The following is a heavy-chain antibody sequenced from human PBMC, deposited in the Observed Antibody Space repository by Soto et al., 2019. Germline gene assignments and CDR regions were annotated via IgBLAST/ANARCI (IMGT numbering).Heavy chain of an antibody. J-gene: IGHJ5*02. CDR2: IIPIFGTA. Sequence: QVQLVQSGAEVKKPGSSVKVSCKASGGTFSSYAISWVRQAPGQGLEWMGGIIPIFGTANYGQKFQGIVTITADESTSTADMELSSLRSEDTAVYYCAREGGLTHYAIGGWFDPGGQGTLVTVCS. CDR3: AREGGLTHYAIGGWFDP. V-gene: IGHV1-69*12. D-gene: IGHD3-9*01. CDR1: GGTFSSYA.